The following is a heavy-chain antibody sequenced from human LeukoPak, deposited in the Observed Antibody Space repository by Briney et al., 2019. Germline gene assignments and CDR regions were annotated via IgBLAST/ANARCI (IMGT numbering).Heavy chain of an antibody. Sequence: GGSLRLSCAASGFTFSSYAMSWVRQAPGKGLEWVSAISGSGGSTYYADSVKGRFTISRDNSKNTLYLQMNSLRAEDTAVYYCAKDSTGYSSSWWDYWGQGTLVSVSS. CDR3: AKDSTGYSSSWWDY. CDR1: GFTFSSYA. J-gene: IGHJ4*02. D-gene: IGHD6-13*01. V-gene: IGHV3-23*01. CDR2: ISGSGGST.